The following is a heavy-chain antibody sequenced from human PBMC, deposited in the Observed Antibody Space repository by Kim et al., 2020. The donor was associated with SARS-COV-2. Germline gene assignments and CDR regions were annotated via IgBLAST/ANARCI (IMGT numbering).Heavy chain of an antibody. Sequence: GGSLRLSCAASGFTFSSYGMHWVRQAPGKGLEWVAVIWYDGSNKNYADSVKGRFTISRDNSKNTRYLQMKSLRAEETAVDYCARDQGGAYDFWGDDDAFDIGAQRTMVTVSS. J-gene: IGHJ3*02. CDR2: IWYDGSNK. CDR1: GFTFSSYG. V-gene: IGHV3-33*01. D-gene: IGHD3-3*01. CDR3: ARDQGGAYDFWGDDDAFDI.